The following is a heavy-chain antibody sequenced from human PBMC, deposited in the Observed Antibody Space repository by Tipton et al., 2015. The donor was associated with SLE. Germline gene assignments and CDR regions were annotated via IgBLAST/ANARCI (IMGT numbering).Heavy chain of an antibody. CDR3: ASPSYYGSGSYRPYWYFDL. J-gene: IGHJ2*01. V-gene: IGHV3-7*01. CDR2: IKQDGSEK. D-gene: IGHD3-10*01. Sequence: LSLTCAASGFTFSTHEMNWVRQAPGKGLEWVANIKQDGSEKYYVDSVKGRFTISRDNAKNSLYLQMNSLRAEDTAVYYCASPSYYGSGSYRPYWYFDLWGRGTLVTVSS. CDR1: GFTFSTHE.